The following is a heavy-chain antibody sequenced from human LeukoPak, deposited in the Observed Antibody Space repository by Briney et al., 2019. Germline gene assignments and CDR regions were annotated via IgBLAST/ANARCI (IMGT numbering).Heavy chain of an antibody. J-gene: IGHJ4*02. Sequence: YMSSSGSTRYYADSVKGRFTISRDNAKNSLYLQMNSLRADDTAVYFCSRDSPSDYWGQGTLVTVSS. CDR2: SSGSTR. CDR3: SRDSPSDY. CDR1: Y. V-gene: IGHV3-11*04.